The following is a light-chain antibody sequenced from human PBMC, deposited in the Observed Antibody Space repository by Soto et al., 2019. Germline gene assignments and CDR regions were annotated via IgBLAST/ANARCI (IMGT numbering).Light chain of an antibody. J-gene: IGLJ3*02. V-gene: IGLV2-23*02. CDR1: SSDVGSYNL. Sequence: QSALTQPASVSGSPGQSITISCSGTSSDVGSYNLVSWYQQLPGKAPKLIIYEVNERPSGISDRFSGSKSGNTASLTISGLQGEDEADYYCCSYVGSSILMFGGGTQLTVL. CDR3: CSYVGSSILM. CDR2: EVN.